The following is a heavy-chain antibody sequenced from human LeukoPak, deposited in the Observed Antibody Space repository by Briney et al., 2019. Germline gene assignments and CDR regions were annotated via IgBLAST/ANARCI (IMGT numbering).Heavy chain of an antibody. D-gene: IGHD6-19*01. J-gene: IGHJ6*02. CDR1: GGSISSYY. V-gene: IGHV4-59*01. Sequence: SETLSLTCTVSGGSISSYYWSWIRQPPGKGLEWIGYIYYSGSTNYNPSLKSRVTISVDTSKNQFSLKLSSVTAADTAVYYCARVSAGYSSGWSGLYYYYGMDVWGQGTTVTVSS. CDR2: IYYSGST. CDR3: ARVSAGYSSGWSGLYYYYGMDV.